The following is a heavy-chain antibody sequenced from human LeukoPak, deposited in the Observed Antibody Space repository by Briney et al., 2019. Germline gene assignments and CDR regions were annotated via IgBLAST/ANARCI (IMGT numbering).Heavy chain of an antibody. CDR3: ARDNKGGIAARGRYYYYMDV. D-gene: IGHD6-6*01. Sequence: SETLSLTCTVSGGSIRISSYYWGWIRQPPGKGLEWIGSIYYSGSTYYNPSLKSRVTISVDTSKNQFSLKLSSVTAADTAVYYCARDNKGGIAARGRYYYYMDVWGKGTTVTVSS. CDR2: IYYSGST. J-gene: IGHJ6*03. CDR1: GGSIRISSYY. V-gene: IGHV4-39*07.